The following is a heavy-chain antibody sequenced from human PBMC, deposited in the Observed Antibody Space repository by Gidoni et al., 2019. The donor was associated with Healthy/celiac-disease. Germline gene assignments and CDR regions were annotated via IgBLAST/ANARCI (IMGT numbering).Heavy chain of an antibody. J-gene: IGHJ4*02. V-gene: IGHV4-34*01. CDR3: ARGHRTGSSWYDY. D-gene: IGHD6-13*01. Sequence: QVQLQQWGAGLLKPSETLSLTCAVYGGSFSGYYWSWTRQPPGKGLEWIGEINHSGSTNYNPSLKSRVTISVDTSKNQFSLKLSSVTAADTAVYYCARGHRTGSSWYDYWGQGTLVTVSS. CDR1: GGSFSGYY. CDR2: INHSGST.